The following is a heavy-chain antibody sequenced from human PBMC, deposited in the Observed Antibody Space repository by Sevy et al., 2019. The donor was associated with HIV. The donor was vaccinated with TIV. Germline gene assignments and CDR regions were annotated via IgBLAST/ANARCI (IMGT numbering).Heavy chain of an antibody. CDR2: IKRKSDDGTA. V-gene: IGHV3-15*01. D-gene: IGHD2-15*01. Sequence: GGSLRLSCAASGFTFKNAWMSWVRQTPGKGLEWVGRIKRKSDDGTADYATPVKGRFTIFRDDSKDRLYLQMNRLKTEDTGIYYCTTDPSDYCSGFRCYPGNYYYYGMDVWGQGTTVTVSS. CDR1: GFTFKNAW. J-gene: IGHJ6*02. CDR3: TTDPSDYCSGFRCYPGNYYYYGMDV.